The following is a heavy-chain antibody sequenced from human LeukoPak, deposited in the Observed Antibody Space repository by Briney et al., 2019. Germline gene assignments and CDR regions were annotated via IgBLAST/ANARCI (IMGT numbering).Heavy chain of an antibody. D-gene: IGHD5-24*01. CDR2: IYYSGSS. V-gene: IGHV4-31*03. CDR3: ARNRDGYNSFDY. J-gene: IGHJ4*02. Sequence: PSETLSLTCTVSGGSINNDGYYWSWIRQHRGKGLEWIGYIYYSGSSYYNPSLRSRVTISVDTSKNHFSLKLSSVTAADTAVYYCARNRDGYNSFDYWGQGTLVTVSS. CDR1: GGSINNDGYY.